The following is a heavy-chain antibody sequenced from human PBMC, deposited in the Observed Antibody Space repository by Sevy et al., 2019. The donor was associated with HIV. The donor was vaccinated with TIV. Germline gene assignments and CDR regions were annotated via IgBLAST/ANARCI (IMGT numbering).Heavy chain of an antibody. Sequence: GGSLRLSCAASGFTFSSYEMNWVRQAPGKGLEWVSYISSSGSTIYYADSVKGRFTISRDNAKNSLYLQMNSLRAEDTAVYYCARGNSPPREDFWIRRYYYYYGMDVWGQGTTVIVSS. CDR1: GFTFSSYE. CDR3: ARGNSPPREDFWIRRYYYYYGMDV. V-gene: IGHV3-48*03. D-gene: IGHD3-3*01. J-gene: IGHJ6*02. CDR2: ISSSGSTI.